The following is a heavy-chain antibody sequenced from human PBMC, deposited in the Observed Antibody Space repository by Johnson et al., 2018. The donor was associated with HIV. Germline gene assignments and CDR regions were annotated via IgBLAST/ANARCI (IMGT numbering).Heavy chain of an antibody. CDR3: ARGGLEMATITDAFDI. V-gene: IGHV3-64*01. CDR1: GFTVSSNY. J-gene: IGHJ3*02. Sequence: VQLVESGGGLVQSGGSLRLSCVASGFTVSSNYMSWVRQAPGKGLEYILTISSNGGSTYYANSVKGRFTISRDNSKNTLYLQMGSLREEDMAVYYCARGGLEMATITDAFDIWGQGTMVTVSS. CDR2: ISSNGGST. D-gene: IGHD5-24*01.